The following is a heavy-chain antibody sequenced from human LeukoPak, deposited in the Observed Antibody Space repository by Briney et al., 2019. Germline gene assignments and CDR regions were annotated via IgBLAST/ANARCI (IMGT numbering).Heavy chain of an antibody. D-gene: IGHD1/OR15-1a*01. V-gene: IGHV5-51*01. Sequence: GESLKISCEGSGYTFINYWIAWVRQMPGKGLEWMGIIYPGDSDTRYIPSFQGQVTISADKSISTAYLQWSSLKASDTAMYYCARRRTRSQPDYWGQGTLVTVSS. CDR2: IYPGDSDT. CDR3: ARRRTRSQPDY. J-gene: IGHJ4*02. CDR1: GYTFINYW.